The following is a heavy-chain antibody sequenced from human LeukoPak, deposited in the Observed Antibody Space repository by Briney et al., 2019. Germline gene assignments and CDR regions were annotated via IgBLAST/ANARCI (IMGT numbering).Heavy chain of an antibody. Sequence: GGSLRLSCAASGFTFSSYSMNWVRQAPGKGLEWVSYISSSSSTIYYADSVKGRFTISRDNAKNSLYLQMNSLRAEDTAVYYCARGLGITYYYDSSSYIYWGQGALVTVSS. CDR1: GFTFSSYS. J-gene: IGHJ4*02. CDR3: ARGLGITYYYDSSSYIY. D-gene: IGHD3-22*01. CDR2: ISSSSSTI. V-gene: IGHV3-48*01.